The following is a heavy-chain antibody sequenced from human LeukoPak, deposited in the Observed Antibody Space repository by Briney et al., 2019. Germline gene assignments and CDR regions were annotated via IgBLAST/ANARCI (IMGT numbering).Heavy chain of an antibody. CDR1: GFIFSNYA. CDR2: ISSDGRQQ. V-gene: IGHV3-30*04. CDR3: ALMSFDF. Sequence: GRSLRLSCSASGFIFSNYAMHWVRQAPGKGLEWVAVISSDGRQQSYADSVKGRFTISRDNSRNTVDLQMNSLRAEDTAVYFCALMSFDFWGQGTLVTVSS. D-gene: IGHD2-8*01. J-gene: IGHJ4*02.